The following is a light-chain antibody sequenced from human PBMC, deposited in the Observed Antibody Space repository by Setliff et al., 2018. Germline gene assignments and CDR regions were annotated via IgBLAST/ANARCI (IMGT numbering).Light chain of an antibody. CDR1: SSDVGSYNL. CDR2: EVR. CDR3: CSYAGSSTYV. J-gene: IGLJ1*01. V-gene: IGLV2-23*02. Sequence: QSALAQPASVSGSPGQSITISCTGTSSDVGSYNLVSWYQQQPGKAPKLMIYEVRKRPSGASNRFSGSKSGNTASLTISGLQAEDEADYYCCSYAGSSTYVFGTGTKVTVL.